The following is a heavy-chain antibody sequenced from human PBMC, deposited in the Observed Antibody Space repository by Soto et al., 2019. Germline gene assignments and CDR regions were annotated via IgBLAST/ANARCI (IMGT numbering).Heavy chain of an antibody. V-gene: IGHV3-11*01. D-gene: IGHD3-22*01. J-gene: IGHJ4*02. CDR2: ISSSGSTI. CDR3: ARDRRYYDSSGYYYDTFFDY. CDR1: GFTFSDYY. Sequence: PGGSLRLSCAASGFTFSDYYMSWIHQAPGKWLEWVSYISSSGSTIYYADSVKGRFTISRDNAKNSLYLQMNSLRAEDTAVYYCARDRRYYDSSGYYYDTFFDYWGQGXLVTV.